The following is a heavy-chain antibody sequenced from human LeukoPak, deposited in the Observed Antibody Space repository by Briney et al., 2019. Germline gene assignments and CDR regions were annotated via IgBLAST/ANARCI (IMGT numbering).Heavy chain of an antibody. V-gene: IGHV4-39*01. CDR2: IYYSGST. CDR3: ARQGVTALKYYFDY. J-gene: IGHJ4*02. CDR1: GVSISSSSYY. Sequence: KPSETLSLTCTVSGVSISSSSYYWGWIRQPPGKGLAWIGSIYYSGSTYYNPSLKSRVTISVDTSKNQFSLKLSSVTAADTAVYYCARQGVTALKYYFDYWGQGTLVTVSS. D-gene: IGHD2-21*02.